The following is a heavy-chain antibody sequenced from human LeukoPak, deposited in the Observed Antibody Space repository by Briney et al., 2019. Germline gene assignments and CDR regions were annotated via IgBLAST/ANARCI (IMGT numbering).Heavy chain of an antibody. CDR1: GFTFSSYA. CDR2: ISGSGGST. D-gene: IGHD2-15*01. J-gene: IGHJ4*02. V-gene: IGHV3-23*01. Sequence: GGSLRLSCAASGFTFSSYAMSWVRQAPGKRLEWVSAISGSGGSTYYADSVKGRFTISRDNSKNMLYLQMNSLRAEDTAVYYCAKVGYCSGGSCYYPPSDFDYWGQGTLVTVSS. CDR3: AKVGYCSGGSCYYPPSDFDY.